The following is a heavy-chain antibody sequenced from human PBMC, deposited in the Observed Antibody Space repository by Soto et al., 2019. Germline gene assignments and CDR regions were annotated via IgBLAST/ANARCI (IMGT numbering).Heavy chain of an antibody. Sequence: GGSLRLSCAASGFTFDDYAMHWVRQAPGKGLEWVSGISWNSGSIGYADSVKGRFTISRDNAKNSLYLQMNSLRAEDTALYYCAKDSDYASAPGDFDYWGQGTLVTVSS. CDR1: GFTFDDYA. CDR2: ISWNSGSI. V-gene: IGHV3-9*01. CDR3: AKDSDYASAPGDFDY. J-gene: IGHJ4*02. D-gene: IGHD4-17*01.